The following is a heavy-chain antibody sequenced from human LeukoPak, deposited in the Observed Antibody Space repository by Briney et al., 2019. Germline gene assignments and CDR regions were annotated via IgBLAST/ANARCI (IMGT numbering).Heavy chain of an antibody. D-gene: IGHD3-3*01. J-gene: IGHJ4*02. CDR3: ARGGANYDFWSGYYPFDY. Sequence: SVKVSCKASGGTFSSYAISWVRQAPGQGLEWMGGIIPIFGTANYAQKFQGRVTITTDESTSTAYMELSSLRSEDTAVYYCARGGANYDFWSGYYPFDYWGQGTLVTVSS. V-gene: IGHV1-69*05. CDR1: GGTFSSYA. CDR2: IIPIFGTA.